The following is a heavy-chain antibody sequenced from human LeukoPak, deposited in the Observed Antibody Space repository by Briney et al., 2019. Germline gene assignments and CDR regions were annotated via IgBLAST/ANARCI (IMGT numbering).Heavy chain of an antibody. CDR3: ARNVGSGSYGGIDY. Sequence: GGSLRLSCAATGFTFSSYAMSWVRQAPGKGLESVSAISGSGGSTYYADSVKGRFTISRDNSKNTLYLQMNSLRAEDTAVYYCARNVGSGSYGGIDYWGQGTLVTVSS. D-gene: IGHD3-10*01. CDR1: GFTFSSYA. V-gene: IGHV3-23*01. CDR2: ISGSGGST. J-gene: IGHJ4*02.